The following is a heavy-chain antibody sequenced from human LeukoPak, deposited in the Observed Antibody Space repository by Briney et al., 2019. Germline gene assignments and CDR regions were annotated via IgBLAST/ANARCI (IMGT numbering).Heavy chain of an antibody. J-gene: IGHJ4*02. CDR2: IRYDGTNK. V-gene: IGHV3-30*02. CDR3: AKDLSYYYDSSDGY. Sequence: GGSLRLSCAASGFSFSNYDMHWVRQAPGKGLEWVAFIRYDGTNKYYADSMKGRFTISRDNSKNTLYLQMNSLRAEDTAVYYCAKDLSYYYDSSDGYWGQGTLVTVSS. CDR1: GFSFSNYD. D-gene: IGHD3-22*01.